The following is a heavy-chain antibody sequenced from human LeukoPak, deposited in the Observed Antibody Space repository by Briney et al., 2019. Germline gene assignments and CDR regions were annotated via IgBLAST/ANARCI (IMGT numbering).Heavy chain of an antibody. V-gene: IGHV4-34*01. CDR1: GGSFSGYY. D-gene: IGHD5-24*01. CDR3: ARFDGYDFYYYYGMDV. CDR2: INHSGST. J-gene: IGHJ6*02. Sequence: PSETLSLTCAVYGGSFSGYYWSWIRQPPGKGLEWIGEINHSGSTNYNPSLKSRVTISVDTSKNQFSLKLSSVTAADTAVYYCARFDGYDFYYYYGMDVWGQGTTVTVSS.